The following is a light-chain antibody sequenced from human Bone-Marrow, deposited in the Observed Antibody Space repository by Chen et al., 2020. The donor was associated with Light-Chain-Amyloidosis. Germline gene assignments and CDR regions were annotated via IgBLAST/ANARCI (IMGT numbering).Light chain of an antibody. J-gene: IGLJ3*02. Sequence: QSALTQPASVSGSPGQSITISCTGTSSDVGSYNLVSWYQQHPGKAPTLMIYEVSKRPSGVSNRFSGSKSGNPASLPISGLQAEDEADYYCCSYAGSSTFRVFGGGTKLTVL. CDR1: SSDVGSYNL. V-gene: IGLV2-23*02. CDR2: EVS. CDR3: CSYAGSSTFRV.